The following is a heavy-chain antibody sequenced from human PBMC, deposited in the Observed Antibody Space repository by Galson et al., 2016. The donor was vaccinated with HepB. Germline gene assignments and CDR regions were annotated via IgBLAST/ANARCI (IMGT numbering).Heavy chain of an antibody. CDR2: ISPDNGKT. CDR1: GYTFISFG. J-gene: IGHJ4*02. CDR3: ARDGRDYTGSYYPPFDY. V-gene: IGHV1-18*01. D-gene: IGHD1-26*01. Sequence: SVKVSCKASGYTFISFGITWMRQAPGQGLEWMGWISPDNGKTKYAQKLQGRVTMTTDTGSRTAYMDLRSLRSDDTAVYFCARDGRDYTGSYYPPFDYWGQGTLVTVSS.